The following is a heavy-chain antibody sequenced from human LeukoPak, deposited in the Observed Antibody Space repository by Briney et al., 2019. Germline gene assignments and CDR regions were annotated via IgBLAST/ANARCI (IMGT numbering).Heavy chain of an antibody. D-gene: IGHD3-10*01. V-gene: IGHV1-18*01. CDR2: ISAYNGNT. Sequence: ASVKVSCKASGYTFTSYGISWVRQAPGQGLEWMGWISAYNGNTNYAQKYQGRVTMTTDTSTSTAYMELRSLRSDDTAAYYCARDEGKWFGESYYYYYGMDVWGQGTMVSVSS. CDR1: GYTFTSYG. CDR3: ARDEGKWFGESYYYYYGMDV. J-gene: IGHJ6*02.